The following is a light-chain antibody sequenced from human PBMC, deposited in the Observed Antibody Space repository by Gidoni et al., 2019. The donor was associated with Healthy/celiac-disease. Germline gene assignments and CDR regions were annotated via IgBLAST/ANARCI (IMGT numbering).Light chain of an antibody. J-gene: IGKJ3*01. CDR2: GAS. V-gene: IGKV3-20*01. CDR3: QQYGSSPLT. Sequence: IVLTQSPGTLSLSPGERATLYCRASQSVSSSYLAWYQQKPGQAPRLLIYGASSRATGIPDRFSGSGSGTDFTLTISRLEPEDFAVYYCQQYGSSPLTFGPXTKVDIK. CDR1: QSVSSSY.